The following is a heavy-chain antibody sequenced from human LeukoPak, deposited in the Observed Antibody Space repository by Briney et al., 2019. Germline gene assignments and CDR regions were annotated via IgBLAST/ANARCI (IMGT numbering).Heavy chain of an antibody. CDR3: ATGYSNGWTSDFDY. Sequence: SETLSLTCTVSGYSISRGYFWDWIRQPPGKGLEWIGTVYYDGRTYYNPSVKSRATLSKDTSDNHFSLDLRSVTASDTAVYYCATGYSNGWTSDFDYWGQGILVTVSP. V-gene: IGHV4-38-2*02. CDR2: VYYDGRT. CDR1: GYSISRGYF. J-gene: IGHJ4*02. D-gene: IGHD6-19*01.